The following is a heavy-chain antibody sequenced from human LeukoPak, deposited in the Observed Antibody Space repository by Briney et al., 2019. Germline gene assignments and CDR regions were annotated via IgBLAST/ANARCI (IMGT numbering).Heavy chain of an antibody. D-gene: IGHD6-13*01. Sequence: SKTLSLTCTVSGGSISSSSYYWGWIRQPPGKGLEWIGSIYYSGSTYYNPSLKSRVTISVDTSKNQFSLKLSSVTAADTAVYYCAREGRSSWYAEYFQHWGQGTLVTVSS. CDR3: AREGRSSWYAEYFQH. CDR2: IYYSGST. CDR1: GGSISSSSYY. V-gene: IGHV4-39*07. J-gene: IGHJ1*01.